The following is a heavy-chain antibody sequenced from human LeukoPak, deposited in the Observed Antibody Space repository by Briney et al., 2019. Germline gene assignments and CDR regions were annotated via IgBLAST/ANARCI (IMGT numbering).Heavy chain of an antibody. CDR2: IYSGGST. V-gene: IGHV3-53*01. J-gene: IGHJ6*02. Sequence: GGSLRLSCAASGFTVSSNYMSWVRQAPGKGLEWVSVIYSGGSTYYADSVKGRFTISRDNSKNTLYLQMNSLRAEDTAVYYCATRRVRGVIITGPHYGMDVWGQGTTVTVSS. D-gene: IGHD3-10*01. CDR1: GFTVSSNY. CDR3: ATRRVRGVIITGPHYGMDV.